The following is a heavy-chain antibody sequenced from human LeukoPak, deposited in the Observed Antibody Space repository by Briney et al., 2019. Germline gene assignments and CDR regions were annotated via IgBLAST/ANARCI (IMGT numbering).Heavy chain of an antibody. D-gene: IGHD6-13*01. CDR2: IYYRGST. CDR1: GGSISSSSYY. Sequence: SETLSLTCTVSGGSISSSSYYWGWIRQPPGKGLEWIGSIYYRGSTYYNPSLKSRVTISVDTSKNQFSLKLSSVTAADTAVYYCARSSSWYVAPADYWGQGTLVTVSS. CDR3: ARSSSWYVAPADY. V-gene: IGHV4-39*07. J-gene: IGHJ4*02.